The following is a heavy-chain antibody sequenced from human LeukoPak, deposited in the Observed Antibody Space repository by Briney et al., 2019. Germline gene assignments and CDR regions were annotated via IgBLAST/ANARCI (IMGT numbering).Heavy chain of an antibody. CDR2: IYYSGST. CDR1: GGSISSNTYY. J-gene: IGHJ5*02. CDR3: ARFTPQGYGWGGYNRFDP. V-gene: IGHV4-39*07. D-gene: IGHD3-16*01. Sequence: SETLSLTCTVSGGSISSNTYYWGWIRQPPGKGLEWIGSIYYSGSTYYNPSLKSRVTISLDTSKNQFSLNLTSVTAADTAVYYCARFTPQGYGWGGYNRFDPWGQGTLVTVSS.